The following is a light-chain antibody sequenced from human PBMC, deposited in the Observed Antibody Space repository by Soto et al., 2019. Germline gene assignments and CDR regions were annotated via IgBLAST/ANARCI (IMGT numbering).Light chain of an antibody. Sequence: EIVMTQSPCTLSLSLGERATLSCRASQSVISSYVAWYQQKPGKAPKVLIYRASSRATGIPERFSGSGAGTEFTLTISRLEPEDLAVYSCQQYGSARYTFGQGTRLEIK. J-gene: IGKJ5*01. CDR1: QSVISSY. CDR3: QQYGSARYT. CDR2: RAS. V-gene: IGKV3-20*01.